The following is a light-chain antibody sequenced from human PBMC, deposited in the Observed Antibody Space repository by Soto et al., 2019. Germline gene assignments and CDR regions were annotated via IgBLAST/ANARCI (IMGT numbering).Light chain of an antibody. Sequence: AIQMTQSPSSLSASVGDRVTITCRASQGIGNDLGWYQQKPGEAPKLLIFGASILQSRIPSRFSGSGSDTDFTLTISSLQPEDFATYYCLQDYNYPLTFGGGSKVEIK. CDR2: GAS. V-gene: IGKV1-6*01. J-gene: IGKJ4*01. CDR3: LQDYNYPLT. CDR1: QGIGND.